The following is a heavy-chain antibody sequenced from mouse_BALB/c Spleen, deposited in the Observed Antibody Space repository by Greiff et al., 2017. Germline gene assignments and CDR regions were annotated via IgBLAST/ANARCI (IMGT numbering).Heavy chain of an antibody. CDR3: ASDYYGSSWGY. CDR1: GFTFSSFG. V-gene: IGHV5-17*02. Sequence: EVQLVESGGGLVQPGGSRKLSCAASGFTFSSFGMHWVRQAPEKGLEWVAYISSGSSTIYYADTVKGRFTISRDNPKNTLFLQMTSLRSEDTAMYYCASDYYGSSWGYWGQGTTLTVSS. J-gene: IGHJ2*01. D-gene: IGHD1-1*01. CDR2: ISSGSSTI.